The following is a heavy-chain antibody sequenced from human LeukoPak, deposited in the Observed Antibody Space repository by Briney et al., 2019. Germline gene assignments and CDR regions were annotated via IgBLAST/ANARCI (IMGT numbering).Heavy chain of an antibody. V-gene: IGHV4-59*01. Sequence: KPPETLSLTCTVSDGSISSYYWSWIRQPPGKGLEWIGYIYYSGSTNYNPSLKSRVTISVDTSKNQFSLKLSSVTAADTAVYYCARDHHTAMVSTWYFDLWGRGTLVTVSS. D-gene: IGHD5-18*01. CDR2: IYYSGST. J-gene: IGHJ2*01. CDR3: ARDHHTAMVSTWYFDL. CDR1: DGSISSYY.